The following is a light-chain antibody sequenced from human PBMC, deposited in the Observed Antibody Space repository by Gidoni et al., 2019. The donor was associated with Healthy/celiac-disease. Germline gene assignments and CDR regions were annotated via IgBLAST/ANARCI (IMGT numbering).Light chain of an antibody. CDR2: AAS. CDR1: QSISSY. Sequence: DIQMTQSPSSLSASVGDRVTITCRASQSISSYLNWYQQKPGKDPKLLIYAASSLQSGVPSRFSGSRSGTAFTLTISSLQPEDFATYYCQQSYSTPLTFGGGTKVEIK. CDR3: QQSYSTPLT. J-gene: IGKJ4*01. V-gene: IGKV1-39*01.